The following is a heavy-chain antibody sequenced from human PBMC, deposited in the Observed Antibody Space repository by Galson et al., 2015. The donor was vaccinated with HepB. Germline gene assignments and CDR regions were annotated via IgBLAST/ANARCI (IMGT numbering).Heavy chain of an antibody. J-gene: IGHJ4*02. V-gene: IGHV3-11*01. CDR1: GFTFSDYY. Sequence: SLRLSCAASGFTFSDYYMSWIRQAPGKGLEWVSYISSSGSTIYYADSVKGRFTISRDNAKNSLYLQMNSLRAEDTAVYYCARNEAAGTEGFSCGYWGQGTLVTVSS. CDR2: ISSSGSTI. CDR3: ARNEAAGTEGFSCGY. D-gene: IGHD6-13*01.